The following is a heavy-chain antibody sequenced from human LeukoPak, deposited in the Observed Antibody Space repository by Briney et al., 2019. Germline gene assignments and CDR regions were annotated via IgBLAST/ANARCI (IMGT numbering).Heavy chain of an antibody. Sequence: GGSLRLSCAASGFTFDDYAMHWVRQAPGKGLEWVSGISWNSGSIGYADSVKGRFTISRDNAKNSLYLQMNSLRAEDTALYYCAKATEEYYYGSGSLDYWGQGTLVTVSS. CDR3: AKATEEYYYGSGSLDY. V-gene: IGHV3-9*01. CDR2: ISWNSGSI. D-gene: IGHD3-10*01. CDR1: GFTFDDYA. J-gene: IGHJ4*02.